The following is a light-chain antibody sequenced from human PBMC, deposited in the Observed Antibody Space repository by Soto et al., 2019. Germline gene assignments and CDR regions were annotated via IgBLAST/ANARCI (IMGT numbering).Light chain of an antibody. V-gene: IGLV2-8*01. CDR2: EVS. CDR3: SSFEASNNLL. CDR1: SSDVGGYNY. Sequence: QSALTQPPSASGSPGQSVTISCTGTSSDVGGYNYVSWYQQHPGKAPKLMIYEVSKRASGVPDRFSGSKSGNTASLTVSGRQGEDEADYYCSSFEASNNLLFGGGTQLTVL. J-gene: IGLJ2*01.